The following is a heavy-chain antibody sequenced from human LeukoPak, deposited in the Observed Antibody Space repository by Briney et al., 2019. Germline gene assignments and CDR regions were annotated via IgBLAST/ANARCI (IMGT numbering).Heavy chain of an antibody. CDR2: ISSSSSYI. CDR1: GFTFSSYS. CDR3: ARDPPAPFVYGGTYPPDAFDI. D-gene: IGHD1-26*01. Sequence: PGGSLRLSCAASGFTFSSYSMNWVRQAPGKGLEWVSSISSSSSYIYYADSVKGRFTISRDNAKNSLYLQMNSLRDEDTAVYYCARDPPAPFVYGGTYPPDAFDIWGQGAMVTVSS. V-gene: IGHV3-21*06. J-gene: IGHJ3*02.